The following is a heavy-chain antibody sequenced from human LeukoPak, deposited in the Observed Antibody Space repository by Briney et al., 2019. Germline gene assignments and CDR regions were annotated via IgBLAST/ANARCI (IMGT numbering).Heavy chain of an antibody. CDR1: GFTFSSYA. CDR2: IPYDGSNK. J-gene: IGHJ4*02. CDR3: ARDPSSAAMVASLDY. D-gene: IGHD5-18*01. Sequence: GRSLRLSCAASGFTFSSYAMPWARQAPGKGLEWVAVIPYDGSNKYYADSVKGRFTISRDNSKNTLYLQMNSLRAEDTAVYYCARDPSSAAMVASLDYWGQGTLVTVSS. V-gene: IGHV3-30-3*01.